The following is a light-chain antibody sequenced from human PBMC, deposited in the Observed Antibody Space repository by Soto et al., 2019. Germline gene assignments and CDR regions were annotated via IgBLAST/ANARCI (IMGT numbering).Light chain of an antibody. Sequence: IVMTQSPDSLSVSLGERATINCKSSQTVLANSNNKNYLAWYQQTPGQPPKLLIYWASTRESGVPERFSGSGSGTDFTLTISSLQAEDVAIYYCQQYFNTPWTYGQGTKVELK. V-gene: IGKV4-1*01. CDR1: QTVLANSNNKNY. J-gene: IGKJ1*01. CDR3: QQYFNTPWT. CDR2: WAS.